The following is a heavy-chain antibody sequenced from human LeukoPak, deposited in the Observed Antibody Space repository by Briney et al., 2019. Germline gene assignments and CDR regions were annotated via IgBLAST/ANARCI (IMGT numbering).Heavy chain of an antibody. CDR1: NYSISSAYY. CDR3: ARGGKNVLRYFDWYQNDAFDI. D-gene: IGHD3-9*01. CDR2: INHSGST. J-gene: IGHJ3*02. V-gene: IGHV4-38-2*02. Sequence: SETLSLTCTVSNYSISSAYYWGWIRQPPGKGLEWIGEINHSGSTNYNPSLKSRVTISVDTSKNQFSLKLSSVTAADTAVYYCARGGKNVLRYFDWYQNDAFDIWGQGTMVTVSS.